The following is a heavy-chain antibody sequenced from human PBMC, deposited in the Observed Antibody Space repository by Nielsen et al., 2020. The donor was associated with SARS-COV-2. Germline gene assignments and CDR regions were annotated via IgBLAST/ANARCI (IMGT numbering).Heavy chain of an antibody. CDR3: ASRHLTRYCSSTSCYHSPGFRFDP. CDR2: FDPEDGET. V-gene: IGHV1-24*01. D-gene: IGHD2-2*01. Sequence: ASVKVSCKVSGYTLTDLSMHWVRQAPGKGLEWMGGFDPEDGETIYAQKFQGRVTMTEDTSTDTAYMELSSLRSEDTAVYYCASRHLTRYCSSTSCYHSPGFRFDPWGQGTLVTVSS. J-gene: IGHJ5*02. CDR1: GYTLTDLS.